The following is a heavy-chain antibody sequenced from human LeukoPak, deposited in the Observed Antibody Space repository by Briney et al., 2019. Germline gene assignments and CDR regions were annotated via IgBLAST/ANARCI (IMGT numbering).Heavy chain of an antibody. J-gene: IGHJ4*02. CDR3: ARSGRYYDSSGYYPDY. CDR2: IYYSGST. V-gene: IGHV4-59*01. CDR1: GGSISSYY. D-gene: IGHD3-22*01. Sequence: SETLSLTCTVSGGSISSYYWSRIRQPPGKGLEWIGYIYYSGSTNYNPSLKSRVTISVDTSKNQFSLKLSSVTAADTAVYYCARSGRYYDSSGYYPDYWGQGTLVTVSS.